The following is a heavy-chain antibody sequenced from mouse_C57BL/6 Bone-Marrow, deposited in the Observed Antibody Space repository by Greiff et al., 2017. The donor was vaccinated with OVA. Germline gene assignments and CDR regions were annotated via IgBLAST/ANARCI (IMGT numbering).Heavy chain of an antibody. V-gene: IGHV1-26*01. J-gene: IGHJ3*01. CDR3: ARQDGGAY. CDR2: INPNNGGT. CDR1: GYTFTDYY. Sequence: VQLQQSGPELVKPGASVKISCKASGYTFTDYYMNWVKQSHGKSLAWIGDINPNNGGTSYNQKFKGKATLTVDKSSSTAYMELRSLTSEDSAVYYCARQDGGAYWGQGTLVTVSA.